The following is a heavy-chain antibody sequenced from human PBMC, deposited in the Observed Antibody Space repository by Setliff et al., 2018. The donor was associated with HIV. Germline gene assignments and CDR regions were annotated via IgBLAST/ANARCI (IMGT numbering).Heavy chain of an antibody. J-gene: IGHJ6*03. D-gene: IGHD3-3*01. CDR2: ISASKGNT. V-gene: IGHV1-18*01. CDR1: GYNSTSNG. Sequence: ASVKVSCKASGYNSTSNGISWVRQAPGQGLEWMGRISASKGNTKYTQDFQGRVTMTTDTSTSTVYMELRSLRSDDTAVYYCARDQGFWSGFTYNYYMDVWGKGTTVTVSS. CDR3: ARDQGFWSGFTYNYYMDV.